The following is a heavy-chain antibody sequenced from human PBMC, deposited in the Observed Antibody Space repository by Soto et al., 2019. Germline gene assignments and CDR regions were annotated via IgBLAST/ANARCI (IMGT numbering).Heavy chain of an antibody. V-gene: IGHV1-18*01. D-gene: IGHD3-3*01. Sequence: QVQLVQSGAEVKKPGASVKVCCKASGYTFTSYGISWVRQAPAQGLEWMGWISAYNGNTNYAQKLEGRVTMTTDTAPSTAYMERRSRRSDSTAVYYCARSVGKPYYDFWSGYYRPGSNLDYWGQGTLVTVSS. CDR2: ISAYNGNT. CDR1: GYTFTSYG. CDR3: ARSVGKPYYDFWSGYYRPGSNLDY. J-gene: IGHJ4*02.